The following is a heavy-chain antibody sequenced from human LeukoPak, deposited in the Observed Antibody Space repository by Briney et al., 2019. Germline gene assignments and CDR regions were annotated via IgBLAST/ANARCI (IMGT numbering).Heavy chain of an antibody. CDR2: ISYDGSNK. J-gene: IGHJ4*02. CDR1: GFTFSSYG. Sequence: GGSLRLSCAASGFTFSSYGMHWVRQAPGKGLEWVAVISYDGSNKYYADSVKGRFTISRDNSKNTLYLQMNSLRAEDTAVYYCAKPDQGSGYYSFDYWGQGTLVTVSS. V-gene: IGHV3-30*18. D-gene: IGHD3-9*01. CDR3: AKPDQGSGYYSFDY.